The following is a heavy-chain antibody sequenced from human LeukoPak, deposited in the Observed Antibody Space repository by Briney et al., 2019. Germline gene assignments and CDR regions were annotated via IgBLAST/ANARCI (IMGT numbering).Heavy chain of an antibody. V-gene: IGHV3-7*01. CDR2: TKQDGREK. D-gene: IGHD1-1*01. CDR1: GFAFSSYW. J-gene: IGHJ3*02. CDR3: ARVRERPAFDI. Sequence: GGSLRLSCAASGFAFSSYWLSWVGQAPGKGWGWVANTKQDGREKDYVDSVEGRFTISRNNAKNSLYLQMTSLRAEDTAVYYCARVRERPAFDIWGQGTMVTVSS.